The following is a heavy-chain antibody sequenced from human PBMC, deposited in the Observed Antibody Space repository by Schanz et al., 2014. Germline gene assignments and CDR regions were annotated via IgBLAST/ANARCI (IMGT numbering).Heavy chain of an antibody. CDR1: GFTVNTNY. CDR3: AKGQQRRGTQADDAFHV. J-gene: IGHJ3*01. V-gene: IGHV3-53*01. CDR2: MYINSGST. D-gene: IGHD3-10*01. Sequence: EVQLVESGGGLIQPGGSLRLSCAVSGFTVNTNYMSWVRQAPGKGLEWISSMYINSGSTQYADSVKGRFIIPRDNSKNTLYLQMNSLRAEDTAIYYCAKGQQRRGTQADDAFHVWGQGTVVTVS.